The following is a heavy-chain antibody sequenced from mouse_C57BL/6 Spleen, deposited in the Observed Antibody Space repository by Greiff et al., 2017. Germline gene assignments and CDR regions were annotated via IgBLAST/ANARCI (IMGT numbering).Heavy chain of an antibody. Sequence: QVQLQQPGAELVKPGASVKMSCKASGYTFTSYWITWVKQRPGQGLEWIGVIYPGSGSTNYNEKFKSKATLTVDTSSSTAYMQLSSLTSEDAAVYYCARGDYGNSDIDYWGQGTTLTVSS. CDR3: ARGDYGNSDIDY. V-gene: IGHV1-55*01. CDR2: IYPGSGST. CDR1: GYTFTSYW. D-gene: IGHD2-1*01. J-gene: IGHJ2*01.